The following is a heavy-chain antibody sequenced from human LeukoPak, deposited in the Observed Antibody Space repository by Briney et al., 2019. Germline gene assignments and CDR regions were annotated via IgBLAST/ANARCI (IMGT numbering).Heavy chain of an antibody. CDR1: GGSISSSSYY. D-gene: IGHD3-10*01. CDR3: ARLSSNYYGSGSYFDY. V-gene: IGHV4-39*01. Sequence: SETPSLTCTVSGGSISSSSYYWGWIRQPPGKGLEWIGSIYYSGSTYYNPSLKSRVTISVDTSKNQFSQKLSSVTAADTAVYYCARLSSNYYGSGSYFDYWGQGTLVTVSS. J-gene: IGHJ4*02. CDR2: IYYSGST.